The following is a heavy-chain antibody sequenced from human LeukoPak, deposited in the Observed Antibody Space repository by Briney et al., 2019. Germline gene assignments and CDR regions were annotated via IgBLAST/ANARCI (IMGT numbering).Heavy chain of an antibody. V-gene: IGHV1-2*06. CDR2: INPNSGGT. CDR3: ALTTVYCSGGSCYFDY. Sequence: ASVKVSCEASGYTFTGYYMHWVRQAPGQGLEWMGRINPNSGGTNYAQKFQGRVTMTRDTSISTAYMELSRLRSDDTAVYYCALTTVYCSGGSCYFDYWGQGTLVTVSS. D-gene: IGHD2-15*01. CDR1: GYTFTGYY. J-gene: IGHJ4*02.